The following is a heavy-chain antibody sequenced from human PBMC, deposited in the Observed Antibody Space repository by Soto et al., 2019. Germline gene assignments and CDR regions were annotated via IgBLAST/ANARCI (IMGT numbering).Heavy chain of an antibody. Sequence: QVQLQESGPGLVKPSGTLSLTCAVSGGSLTSNNWCSWLRHPPGQGLGLIGEIYRTGTTYYNPSLRRRATISLATSENHFSLQVTSPAAADTADYCCATRGPGTSVDYWGQGTLVTVSS. CDR1: GGSLTSNNW. CDR2: IYRTGTT. CDR3: ATRGPGTSVDY. V-gene: IGHV4-4*01. J-gene: IGHJ4*02. D-gene: IGHD2-2*01.